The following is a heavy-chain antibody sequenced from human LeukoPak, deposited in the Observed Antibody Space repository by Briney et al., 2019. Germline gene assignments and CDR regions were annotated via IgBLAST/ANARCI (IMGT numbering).Heavy chain of an antibody. CDR3: AREAKGDY. CDR2: INWNGGST. J-gene: IGHJ4*02. CDR1: GFTFYDYG. Sequence: GGSLRLSCAASGFTFYDYGMSWVRQAPGKGLEWVSGINWNGGSTAYADPVKGRFTISRDNAKNSLYLHMNSLSGEDTPLYYCAREAKGDYWGQGTLVTVSS. V-gene: IGHV3-20*04.